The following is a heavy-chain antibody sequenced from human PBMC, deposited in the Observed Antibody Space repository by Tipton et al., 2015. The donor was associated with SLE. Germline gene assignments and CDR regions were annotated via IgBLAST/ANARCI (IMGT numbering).Heavy chain of an antibody. J-gene: IGHJ5*02. V-gene: IGHV4-59*01. CDR2: IYYSGST. CDR1: GGSIISYY. Sequence: TLSLTCTVSGGSIISYYWNWIRQPPGKGLEWIGYIYYSGSTNYNPSLKSRVTISADTSKNQFSLKLSSVTAEDTAVYYCARAGGCSSTSCYIGWFDPWGQGTLVTVSS. CDR3: ARAGGCSSTSCYIGWFDP. D-gene: IGHD2-2*02.